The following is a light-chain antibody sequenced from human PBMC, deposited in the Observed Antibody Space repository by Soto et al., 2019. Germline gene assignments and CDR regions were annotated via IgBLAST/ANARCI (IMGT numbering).Light chain of an antibody. CDR3: QEFNYFRVT. J-gene: IGKJ5*01. CDR1: HDIASA. V-gene: IGKV1D-13*01. CDR2: DAS. Sequence: AIQLTQSPSSLSASVGDRVTITCRASHDIASALAWYQQKPGKPSKLMIYDASTLEGGVPSRFSGGGSWRDFTLTISALAPEDFAAYDGQEFNYFRVTFGQGTRLES.